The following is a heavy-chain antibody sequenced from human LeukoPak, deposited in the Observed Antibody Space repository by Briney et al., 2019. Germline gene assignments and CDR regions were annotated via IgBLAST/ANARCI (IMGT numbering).Heavy chain of an antibody. D-gene: IGHD5-18*01. V-gene: IGHV1-18*01. CDR1: GYTFTSYG. J-gene: IGHJ2*01. CDR2: ISAYNGNT. CDR3: ARVDRDRRGYLLLDL. Sequence: ASVKVSCKASGYTFTSYGISWVRQAPGQGLEWMGWISAYNGNTNYAQKLQGRVTMTTDTSTSTAYMELRSLRSDDTAVYYCARVDRDRRGYLLLDLRGRGTLVTVSS.